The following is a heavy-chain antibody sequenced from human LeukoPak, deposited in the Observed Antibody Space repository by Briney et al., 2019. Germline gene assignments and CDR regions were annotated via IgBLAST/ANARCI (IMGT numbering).Heavy chain of an antibody. D-gene: IGHD3-10*01. Sequence: GGSLRLSCAASGFTFSSYAMSWVRQAPGKGLEWVSAISGSGGSTYYADSVKGRFTISRDNSKNTLYLQMNSLRAEDTAVYYCAKDSYYGSGSYPYYFDYWGQGTLVTASS. CDR3: AKDSYYGSGSYPYYFDY. CDR2: ISGSGGST. J-gene: IGHJ4*02. V-gene: IGHV3-23*01. CDR1: GFTFSSYA.